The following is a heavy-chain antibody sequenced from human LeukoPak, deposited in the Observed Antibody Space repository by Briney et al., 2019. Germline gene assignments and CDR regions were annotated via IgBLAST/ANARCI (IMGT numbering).Heavy chain of an antibody. CDR1: GYTFTGYH. CDR2: IAPNSGGT. J-gene: IGHJ4*02. CDR3: AREYSSSSGRLYDY. V-gene: IGHV1-2*02. D-gene: IGHD6-6*01. Sequence: ASVKVSCKASGYTFTGYHMHWVRQAPGQGLEWMVWIAPNSGGTNYAQKFQGRVTMTRDTSISTAYMEVSRLRSDDTAVYYCAREYSSSSGRLYDYWGQGTLVTVSS.